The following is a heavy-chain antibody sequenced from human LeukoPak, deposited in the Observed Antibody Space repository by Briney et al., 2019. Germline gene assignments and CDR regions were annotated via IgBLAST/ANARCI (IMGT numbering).Heavy chain of an antibody. CDR1: GAFISSSSYY. Sequence: SETLSLTCTVSGAFISSSSYYWVWIRQPPGKGLEWIGSMYYSGSTHYNPSLKSRVTISVDTSENQYSLNLSSVTAADTAVYYCARAVETTVTYYYYYGLDVWGQGTTVIVSS. D-gene: IGHD4-17*01. V-gene: IGHV4-39*07. CDR2: MYYSGST. CDR3: ARAVETTVTYYYYYGLDV. J-gene: IGHJ6*02.